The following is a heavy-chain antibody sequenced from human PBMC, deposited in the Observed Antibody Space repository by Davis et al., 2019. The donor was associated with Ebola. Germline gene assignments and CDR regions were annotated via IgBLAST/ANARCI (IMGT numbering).Heavy chain of an antibody. CDR3: ARVGRWLQFAEYYFDY. CDR2: IYYSGST. Sequence: SETLSLTCTVSGGSISSYYWSWIRQPPGTGLEWIGYIYYSGSTNYNPSLKSRVTISVDTSKNQFSLKLSSVTAADTAVYYCARVGRWLQFAEYYFDYWGQGTLVTVSS. J-gene: IGHJ4*02. D-gene: IGHD5-24*01. V-gene: IGHV4-59*01. CDR1: GGSISSYY.